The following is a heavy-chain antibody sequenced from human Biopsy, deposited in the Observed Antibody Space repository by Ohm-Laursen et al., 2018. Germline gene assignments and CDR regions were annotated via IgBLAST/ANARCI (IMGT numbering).Heavy chain of an antibody. Sequence: SLRLSCSASGFTFTTYGMHWVRQAPGKGLEWAAVISYDGSGEYYADSLQGRFIISRDNPKNTVDLQMSSLRAEDTAVYFCARDGKRWDYSTYFSWHFDLWGRGTLVTVSS. CDR2: ISYDGSGE. D-gene: IGHD4-11*01. V-gene: IGHV3-30*03. CDR3: ARDGKRWDYSTYFSWHFDL. J-gene: IGHJ2*01. CDR1: GFTFTTYG.